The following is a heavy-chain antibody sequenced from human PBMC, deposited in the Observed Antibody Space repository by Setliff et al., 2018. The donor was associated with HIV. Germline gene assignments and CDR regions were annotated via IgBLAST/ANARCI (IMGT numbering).Heavy chain of an antibody. J-gene: IGHJ4*02. CDR2: IGSLGDK. V-gene: IGHV3-11*05. CDR3: ARDRGYDLDYFDY. CDR1: GFTFNDYH. Sequence: LRLSCVGSGFTFNDYHISWIRQAPGKGLEWISYIGSLGDKEYADSVKGRFTISRDNARKSVYLQIDGLRAEDTAVYYCARDRGYDLDYFDYWGQGTLVTVSS. D-gene: IGHD5-12*01.